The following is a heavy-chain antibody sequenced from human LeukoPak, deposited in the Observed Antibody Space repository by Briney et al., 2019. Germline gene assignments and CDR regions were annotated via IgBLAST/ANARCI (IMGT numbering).Heavy chain of an antibody. CDR2: FNHSGS. CDR1: GGSFSGYY. CDR3: ARGHTRITMIRGSRSAYYFDY. D-gene: IGHD3-10*01. V-gene: IGHV4-34*01. Sequence: KPSETLSLTCAVYGGSFSGYYWSWIRQPPGKGLEWIGEFNHSGSKSRVTISIDTSKNQFSLKLSSVTAADTAVYYCARGHTRITMIRGSRSAYYFDYWGQGTLVTVSS. J-gene: IGHJ4*02.